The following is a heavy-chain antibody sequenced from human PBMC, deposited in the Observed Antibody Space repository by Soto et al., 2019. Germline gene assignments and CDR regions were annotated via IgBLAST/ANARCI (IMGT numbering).Heavy chain of an antibody. D-gene: IGHD3-10*01. J-gene: IGHJ6*02. V-gene: IGHV4-34*01. CDR2: INHSGST. Sequence: SETLSLTCAVYGGSFSGYYWSWIRQPPGKGLEWIGEINHSGSTNYNPSLKSRVTISVDTSKNQFSLKLSSVTAADTAVYYCARLRGVSYYYYGMDVWGQGTTVTVSS. CDR3: ARLRGVSYYYYGMDV. CDR1: GGSFSGYY.